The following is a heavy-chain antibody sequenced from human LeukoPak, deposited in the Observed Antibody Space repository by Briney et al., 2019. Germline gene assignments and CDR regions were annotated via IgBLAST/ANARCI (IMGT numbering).Heavy chain of an antibody. CDR3: AKGGYCSGGSCLYDAFDI. CDR2: ISYDGSNE. V-gene: IGHV3-30*04. J-gene: IGHJ3*02. D-gene: IGHD2-15*01. Sequence: GGSLRLSWAASGFTFTNYAMHWVRQAPGKGLEWVAVISYDGSNEYYADSVKGRFTISRDNSTNTLYLQMNSLRAEDTAVYYCAKGGYCSGGSCLYDAFDIWGQGTMVTVSS. CDR1: GFTFTNYA.